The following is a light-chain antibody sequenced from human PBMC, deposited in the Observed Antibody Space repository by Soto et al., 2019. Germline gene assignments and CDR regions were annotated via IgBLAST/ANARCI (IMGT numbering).Light chain of an antibody. V-gene: IGLV2-14*03. CDR1: SSDVGAYNY. CDR2: DVN. J-gene: IGLJ1*01. Sequence: QPVLTQPASVSGSPGQSITISCAGTSSDVGAYNYVSWYQHHPGKAPKLMIYDVNNRPSGESNRFSGSKSGNTASLTISGLQAEDEADYYCSSWTSGATYVFGSGTKVTVL. CDR3: SSWTSGATYV.